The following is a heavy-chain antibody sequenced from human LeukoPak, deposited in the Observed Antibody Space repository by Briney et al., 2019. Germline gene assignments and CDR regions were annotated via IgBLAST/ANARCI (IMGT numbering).Heavy chain of an antibody. CDR2: ISWNSGSI. CDR3: AKDIGYYYGMDV. J-gene: IGHJ6*02. Sequence: GGSLRPSCAASVFTFDDYAMHWVRQAPGKGLEWVSVISWNSGSIGYADSVKGRFTISRDNAKNSLYLQMNSLRAEDTALYYCAKDIGYYYGMDVWGQGTTVTVSS. CDR1: VFTFDDYA. V-gene: IGHV3-9*01.